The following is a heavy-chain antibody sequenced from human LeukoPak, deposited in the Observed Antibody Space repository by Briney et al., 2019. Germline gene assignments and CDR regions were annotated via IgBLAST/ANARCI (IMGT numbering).Heavy chain of an antibody. D-gene: IGHD3/OR15-3a*01. J-gene: IGHJ4*02. CDR3: TTGTVY. Sequence: GGSLRLSCAASGFAFNYAWVSWVRQAPGKGLEWIGRIKSKPDGGTTDYAAPVKGRFTISRDDSKNTLYLQMNSLKTEDTAVYYCTTGTVYWGQGTLVTVSS. CDR2: IKSKPDGGTT. V-gene: IGHV3-15*01. CDR1: GFAFNYAW.